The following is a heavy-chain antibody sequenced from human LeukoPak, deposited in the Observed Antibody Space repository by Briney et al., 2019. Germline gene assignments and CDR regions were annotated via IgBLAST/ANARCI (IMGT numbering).Heavy chain of an antibody. V-gene: IGHV3-23*01. CDR2: ISGSGGST. J-gene: IGHJ4*02. CDR1: GFTFSSYA. D-gene: IGHD5-18*01. Sequence: GGSLRLSFAASGFTFSSYAISWVRQAPGKGLEWVSAISGSGGSTYYADSVKGRFTISRDNSKNTLYLQMNSLRAEDTAVYYCAKRGYSYGEGYFDYWGQGTLVTVSS. CDR3: AKRGYSYGEGYFDY.